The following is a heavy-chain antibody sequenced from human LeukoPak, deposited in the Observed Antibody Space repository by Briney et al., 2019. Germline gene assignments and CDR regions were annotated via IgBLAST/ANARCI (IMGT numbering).Heavy chain of an antibody. D-gene: IGHD3-22*01. Sequence: PSETLSLTCAVYGRSFSGYYWGWVRPPPGKGLEWVGEIKYSGSTNYNPSLTGRSTRPVAPSKNQFPLKLRPVPPRDTAVYFCARGVAVRRFYPCGPGNLVTVSS. CDR1: GRSFSGYY. CDR3: ARGVAVRRFYP. J-gene: IGHJ5*02. V-gene: IGHV4-34*01. CDR2: IKYSGST.